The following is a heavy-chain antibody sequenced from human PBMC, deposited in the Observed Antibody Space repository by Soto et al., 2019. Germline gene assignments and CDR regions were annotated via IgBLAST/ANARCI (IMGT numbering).Heavy chain of an antibody. CDR3: ARGEGVGYCSGGSCYRWFDP. J-gene: IGHJ5*02. CDR2: MNPNSGNT. V-gene: IGHV1-8*01. D-gene: IGHD2-15*01. CDR1: GYTFTSYD. Sequence: QVQLVQSGAEVKKPGASVKVSCKASGYTFTSYDINWVRQATGQGLEWMGWMNPNSGNTGYAQKFQGRVTMTRNTSISTAYMGLSSLRSEDTAVYYCARGEGVGYCSGGSCYRWFDPWGQGTLVTVSS.